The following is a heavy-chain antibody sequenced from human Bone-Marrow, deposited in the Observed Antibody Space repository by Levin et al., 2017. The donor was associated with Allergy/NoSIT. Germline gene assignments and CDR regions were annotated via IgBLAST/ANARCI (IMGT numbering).Heavy chain of an antibody. D-gene: IGHD2-21*02. Sequence: GGSLRLSCAASGFTFSSYGMHWVRQAPGKGLEWVAVISYDGSNKYYADSVKGRFTISRDNSKNTLYLQMNSLRAEDTAVYYCAKSTDDSYCGGDCFLDYWGQGTLVTVSS. CDR2: ISYDGSNK. V-gene: IGHV3-30*18. CDR3: AKSTDDSYCGGDCFLDY. J-gene: IGHJ4*02. CDR1: GFTFSSYG.